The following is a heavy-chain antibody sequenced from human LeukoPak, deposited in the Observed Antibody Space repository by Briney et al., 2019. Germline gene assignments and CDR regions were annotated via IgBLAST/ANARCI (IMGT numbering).Heavy chain of an antibody. CDR1: GGTFSSYA. CDR3: ARVVRGNSVFDY. V-gene: IGHV1-69*13. D-gene: IGHD4-23*01. CDR2: IIPIFGTA. J-gene: IGHJ4*02. Sequence: ASVKVSCKASGGTFSSYAISWVRQAPGQGLEWMGGIIPIFGTANYAQKFQGRVTITADESTSIAYMELSSLRSEDTAVYYCARVVRGNSVFDYWGQGTLVTVSS.